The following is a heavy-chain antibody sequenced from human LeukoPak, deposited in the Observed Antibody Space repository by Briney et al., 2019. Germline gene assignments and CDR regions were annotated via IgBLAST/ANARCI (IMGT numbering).Heavy chain of an antibody. CDR1: GYSFTSYW. D-gene: IGHD5-18*01. CDR2: IIPIFGTA. CDR3: ARAGGYGYFDY. J-gene: IGHJ4*02. Sequence: KISCKGSGYSFTSYWISWVRQAPGQGLEWMGGIIPIFGTANYAQKFQGRVTITADESTSTAYMELSSLRSEDTAVYYCARAGGYGYFDYWGQGTLVTVSS. V-gene: IGHV1-69*01.